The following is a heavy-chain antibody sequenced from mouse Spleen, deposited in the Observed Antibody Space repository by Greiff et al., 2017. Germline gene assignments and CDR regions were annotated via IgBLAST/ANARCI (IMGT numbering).Heavy chain of an antibody. CDR1: GYAFSSSW. J-gene: IGHJ3*01. D-gene: IGHD2-3*01. Sequence: VQLQQSGPELVKPGASVKISCKASGYAFSSSWMNWVKQRPGKGLEWIGRIYPGDGDTNYNGKFKGKATLTADKSSSTAYMQLSSLTSEDSAVYFCASDDGYYVGWFAYWGQGTLVTVSA. V-gene: IGHV1-82*01. CDR3: ASDDGYYVGWFAY. CDR2: IYPGDGDT.